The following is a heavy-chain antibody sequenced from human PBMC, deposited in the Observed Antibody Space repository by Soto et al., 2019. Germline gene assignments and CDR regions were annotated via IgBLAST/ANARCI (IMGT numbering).Heavy chain of an antibody. CDR3: ASGGSSLNFDS. D-gene: IGHD6-6*01. CDR1: GFTFTSYA. CDR2: IGVDGSST. J-gene: IGHJ4*02. Sequence: PGGSLRLSCAASGFTFTSYAMAWVRQAPGKGLEWVSDIGVDGSSTSYADSVKGRFTISRDNAKNTLYLQMNSLRAEDTAVYYCASGGSSLNFDSWGQGTLVTVSS. V-gene: IGHV3-74*01.